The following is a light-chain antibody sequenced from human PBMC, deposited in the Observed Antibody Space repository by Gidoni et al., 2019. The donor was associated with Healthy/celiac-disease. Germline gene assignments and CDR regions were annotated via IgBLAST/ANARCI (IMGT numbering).Light chain of an antibody. V-gene: IGLV2-23*02. CDR2: EVS. Sequence: QAALTQPASVSGSPGQSITISCTGTSSDVGSYNLVSWYQQHSGKAPKLMIYEVSKRPSGVSNRFSGSKSDNTASLTISGLQAGDEADYYCCSYAGSTYVVFGGGTKLTVL. CDR1: SSDVGSYNL. CDR3: CSYAGSTYVV. J-gene: IGLJ2*01.